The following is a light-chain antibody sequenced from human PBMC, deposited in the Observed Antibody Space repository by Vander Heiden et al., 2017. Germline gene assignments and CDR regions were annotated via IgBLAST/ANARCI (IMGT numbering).Light chain of an antibody. V-gene: IGKV4-1*01. J-gene: IGKJ1*01. CDR2: GAS. CDR3: QQYDSTPRT. CDR1: HSSLNSTDNKSY. Sequence: DIVLSPPPHSFAVSLGERATIKCKARHSSLNSTDNKSYLAWYQQKPGQPPKLLIYGASTRESGVPDRFSGSGSGTDFTLTISSLQAEDVAVYYCQQYDSTPRTFGQGTKVEIK.